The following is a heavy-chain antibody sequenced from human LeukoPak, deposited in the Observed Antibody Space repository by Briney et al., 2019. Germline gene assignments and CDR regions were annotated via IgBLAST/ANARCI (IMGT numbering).Heavy chain of an antibody. CDR1: GDSVSSNSAA. Sequence: SQTLSLTCAISGDSVSSNSAAWNWIRQSPSRGLEWLGRTYYRSKWYNDYAVSVKSRITINPDTSKNQFSLQLNSVTPEDTAVYYCAREGAVGGPPVNSYYYYMDVWGKGTTVTVSS. D-gene: IGHD6-19*01. J-gene: IGHJ6*03. CDR2: TYYRSKWYN. V-gene: IGHV6-1*01. CDR3: AREGAVGGPPVNSYYYYMDV.